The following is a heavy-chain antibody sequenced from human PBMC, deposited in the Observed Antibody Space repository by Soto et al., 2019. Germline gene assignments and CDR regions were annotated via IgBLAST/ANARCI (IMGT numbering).Heavy chain of an antibody. CDR3: ATGTNGTTGWYHP. Sequence: QVQLVQSGPEVQKPGASVTVSFKSSGYTFTDFYLHWLRQAPGQGLEWVGWINPKTGDTKSSQKFQGRVTRSRDTSVSTAYIELTSLNSDDTAMYYCATGTNGTTGWYHPWGQGTRVTVSS. V-gene: IGHV1-2*02. CDR1: GYTFTDFY. J-gene: IGHJ5*02. CDR2: INPKTGDT. D-gene: IGHD1-1*01.